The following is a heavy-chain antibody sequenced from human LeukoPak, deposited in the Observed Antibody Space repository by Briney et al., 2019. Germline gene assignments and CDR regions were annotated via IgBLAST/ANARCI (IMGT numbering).Heavy chain of an antibody. CDR1: GGSISSSSYY. CDR3: ARSSSSWYWGYFDY. V-gene: IGHV4-39*01. CDR2: IYYSGST. J-gene: IGHJ4*02. D-gene: IGHD6-13*01. Sequence: SETLSLTCTVSGGSISSSSYYWGWIRQPPVKGLEWTGSIYYSGSTYYNPSLKSRVTISVDTSKNQFSLKLSSVTAADTAVYYCARSSSSWYWGYFDYWGQGTLVTVSS.